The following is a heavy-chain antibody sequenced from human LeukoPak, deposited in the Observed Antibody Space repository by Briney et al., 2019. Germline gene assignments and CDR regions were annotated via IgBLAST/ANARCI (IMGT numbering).Heavy chain of an antibody. J-gene: IGHJ4*02. CDR2: ISGSGAFT. D-gene: IGHD3-10*01. V-gene: IGHV3-23*01. Sequence: GGSLRLSCAASGFTFSSYAMSWVRQAPGKGLAWVSTISGSGAFTKYADSVTGRFTISRDNSKNTLYLQMNSLRAEDTAVYYCARDPYYGSGSGYFDYWGQGTLVTVSS. CDR3: ARDPYYGSGSGYFDY. CDR1: GFTFSSYA.